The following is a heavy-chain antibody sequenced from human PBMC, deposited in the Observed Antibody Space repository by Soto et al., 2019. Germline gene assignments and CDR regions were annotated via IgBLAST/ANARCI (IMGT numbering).Heavy chain of an antibody. J-gene: IGHJ4*02. V-gene: IGHV4-39*01. CDR3: ARQIVGATGGWYFDD. D-gene: IGHD1-26*01. Sequence: PSETLSLTCTVSGGSISSSSYYWGWIRQPPGKGLEWIGSIYYSGSTYYNPSLKSRVTISVDTSKNQFSLKLSSVTAADTAVYYCARQIVGATGGWYFDDWGQGTLVTVSS. CDR2: IYYSGST. CDR1: GGSISSSSYY.